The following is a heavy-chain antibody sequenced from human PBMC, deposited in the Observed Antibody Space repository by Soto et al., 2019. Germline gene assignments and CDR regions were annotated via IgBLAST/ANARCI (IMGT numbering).Heavy chain of an antibody. CDR2: IYWDDDK. J-gene: IGHJ5*02. Sequence: QITLKESGPTLLKPTQTLTLTCSFSGFSLSTSGVGVGWIRQPPGKALEWLALIYWDDDKRYSPSLKSRLTTPRTTSKNRGFLTMTNMDPVDTATSSCPPRITGAGFWFSPWAQGTRVTVSS. V-gene: IGHV2-5*02. CDR3: PPRITGAGFWFSP. CDR1: GFSLSTSGVG. D-gene: IGHD1-20*01.